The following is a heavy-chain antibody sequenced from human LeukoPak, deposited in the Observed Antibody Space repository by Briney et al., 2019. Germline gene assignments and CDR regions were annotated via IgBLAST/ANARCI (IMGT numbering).Heavy chain of an antibody. D-gene: IGHD6-13*01. J-gene: IGHJ4*02. CDR2: TNPNSGGT. Sequence: ASVKVSCKASGYTFTGYYMHWVRQAPGQGLEWMGRTNPNSGGTNYAQKFQGRVTMTRDTSISTAYMELSRLRSDDTAVYYCAREYSSSWYGCFDYWGQGTLVTVSS. V-gene: IGHV1-2*06. CDR1: GYTFTGYY. CDR3: AREYSSSWYGCFDY.